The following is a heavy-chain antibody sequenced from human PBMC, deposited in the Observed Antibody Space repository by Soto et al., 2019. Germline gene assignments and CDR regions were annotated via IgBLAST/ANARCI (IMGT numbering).Heavy chain of an antibody. CDR3: ARALGDYDTFDF. V-gene: IGHV4-61*01. CDR1: GGSVSSGNFY. D-gene: IGHD4-17*01. CDR2: IFYTGTT. J-gene: IGHJ3*01. Sequence: QVQLQESGPGLVKPSETLSLTCTVSGGSVSSGNFYWSWIRQPPGKGLEWIGYIFYTGTTIYDPSLTSRVTMSLDMSKNQFSLKLTSVTAADTAVYYCARALGDYDTFDFWGQWTMVTVSS.